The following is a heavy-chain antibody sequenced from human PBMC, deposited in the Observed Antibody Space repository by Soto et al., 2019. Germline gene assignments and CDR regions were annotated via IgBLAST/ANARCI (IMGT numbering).Heavy chain of an antibody. D-gene: IGHD5-12*01. CDR1: GFTFSRYR. V-gene: IGHV3-48*01. CDR2: IGSASYTI. CDR3: ARERLSGYSGFDPFDY. J-gene: IGHJ4*02. Sequence: EVQLVESGGGLVHPGGSLRLSCAASGFTFSRYRMNWVRQAPGKGLEWVSYIGSASYTIYYADSVKGRFTISRDNSANSLYLQMNSLRAEDTAVYYCARERLSGYSGFDPFDYWGQGTLVTVSS.